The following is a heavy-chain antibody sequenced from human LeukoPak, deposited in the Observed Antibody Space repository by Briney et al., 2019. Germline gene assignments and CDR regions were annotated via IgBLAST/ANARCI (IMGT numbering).Heavy chain of an antibody. J-gene: IGHJ6*02. CDR3: AREPYYYGSGSTYYYYGMDV. D-gene: IGHD3-10*01. CDR1: GFTFSSYT. Sequence: GGSLRLSCAASGFTFSSYTIHWVRQAPGKGLEWVAVISYDGNNKYYADSVKGRFTISRDSSKNTLYLQMNSLRAEDTAVYYCAREPYYYGSGSTYYYYGMDVWGQGTTATVSS. CDR2: ISYDGNNK. V-gene: IGHV3-30-3*01.